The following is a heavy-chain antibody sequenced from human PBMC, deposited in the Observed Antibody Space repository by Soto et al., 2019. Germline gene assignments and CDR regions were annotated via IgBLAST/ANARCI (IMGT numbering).Heavy chain of an antibody. Sequence: QVQLVQSGAEGRQPGSSVRVSCKASGGSFNRHTISWVRQAPGQGLEWMGGIIPIFGTANHAQKFQGRVTIIADESTSTVYMELSSLRSDDTAIYYCARGWGYDSTDYYYAYWGQGTLVIVSS. V-gene: IGHV1-69*01. CDR2: IIPIFGTA. D-gene: IGHD3-22*01. J-gene: IGHJ4*02. CDR3: ARGWGYDSTDYYYAY. CDR1: GGSFNRHT.